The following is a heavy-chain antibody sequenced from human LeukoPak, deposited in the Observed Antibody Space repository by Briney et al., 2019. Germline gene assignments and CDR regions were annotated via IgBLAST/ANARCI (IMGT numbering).Heavy chain of an antibody. Sequence: GGPLRLSCAASGFTFSSYNMHCVPHAPGKALMWLSSISNSSSHIHYADSEKGRFTISRDNAKNSLYLQMNSLRAEDTAVYYCARTIWFGESFYYDYWGQGTLVTVS. V-gene: IGHV3-21*01. D-gene: IGHD3-10*01. CDR1: GFTFSSYN. J-gene: IGHJ4*02. CDR3: ARTIWFGESFYYDY. CDR2: ISNSSSHI.